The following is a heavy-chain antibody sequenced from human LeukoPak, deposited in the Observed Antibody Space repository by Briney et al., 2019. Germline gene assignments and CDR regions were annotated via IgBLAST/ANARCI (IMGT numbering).Heavy chain of an antibody. CDR2: MNPNSGNT. J-gene: IGHJ5*02. CDR3: ARGRWTGYCTSASCYSGLDP. Sequence: ASVKVSCKASGYTFTNYAMHWVRQAPGQRLEWMGWMNPNSGNTGYAQKFQDRVTMARSTSISTAYMELSSLRSEDTAVYYCARGRWTGYCTSASCYSGLDPWGQGTLVTVSS. V-gene: IGHV1-8*02. CDR1: GYTFTNYA. D-gene: IGHD2-2*02.